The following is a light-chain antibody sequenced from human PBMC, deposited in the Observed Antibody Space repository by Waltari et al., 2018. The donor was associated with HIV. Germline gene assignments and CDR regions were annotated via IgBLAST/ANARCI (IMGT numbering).Light chain of an antibody. CDR3: QQYSSDFYT. Sequence: DIQMTQSPSTLSASVGGIVIITCRASRDINNWLAWYQQKPGKAPRLLMYKVSILESGVPSRFSGSASGTGFTLTIDSLQPDDFATYYCQQYSSDFYTFGQGTKLEIK. CDR1: RDINNW. J-gene: IGKJ2*01. CDR2: KVS. V-gene: IGKV1-5*03.